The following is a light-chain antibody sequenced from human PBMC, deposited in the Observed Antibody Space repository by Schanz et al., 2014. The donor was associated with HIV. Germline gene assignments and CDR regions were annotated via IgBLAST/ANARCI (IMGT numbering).Light chain of an antibody. V-gene: IGKV3-20*01. CDR3: QHYGDSRGT. CDR1: QSVSTD. CDR2: GAS. J-gene: IGKJ4*01. Sequence: EIVMTQSPATLSVSPGERATLSCRASQSVSTDLAWYQHKPGQSPRLLIYGASSRATGIPDRFSGSGSETDFTLTISGLEPEDFAVYYCQHYGDSRGTFGGGTEVDIK.